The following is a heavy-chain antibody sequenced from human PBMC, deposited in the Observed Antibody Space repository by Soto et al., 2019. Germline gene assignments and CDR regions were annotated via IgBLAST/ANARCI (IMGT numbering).Heavy chain of an antibody. CDR2: INAGNGNT. V-gene: IGHV1-3*01. D-gene: IGHD2-2*02. CDR3: ARAGNTAAAILRFDP. J-gene: IGHJ5*02. Sequence: QVQLVQSGAEVKKPGASVKVSCKASGYTFTSYAMHWVRQAPGQRLEWMGWINAGNGNTKYSQKFQGRVTITRDTSASTAYMELSSLRSEDTAVYYCARAGNTAAAILRFDPWGQGTLVPVSS. CDR1: GYTFTSYA.